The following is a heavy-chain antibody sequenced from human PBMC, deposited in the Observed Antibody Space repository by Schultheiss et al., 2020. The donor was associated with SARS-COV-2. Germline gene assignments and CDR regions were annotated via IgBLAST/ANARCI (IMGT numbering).Heavy chain of an antibody. CDR3: AREEWFGVDY. V-gene: IGHV4-31*03. CDR2: IYYSGST. CDR1: GGSISSGGYY. J-gene: IGHJ4*02. Sequence: SETLSLTCTVSGGSISSGGYYWSWIRQHPGKGLEWIGYIYYSGSTYYNPSLKSRVTMSVDTSKNQFSLKLSSVTAADTAVYYCAREEWFGVDYWGQGTLVTVSS. D-gene: IGHD3-10*01.